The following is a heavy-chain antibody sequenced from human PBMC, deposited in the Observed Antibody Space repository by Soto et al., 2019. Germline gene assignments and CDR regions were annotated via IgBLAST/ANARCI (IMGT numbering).Heavy chain of an antibody. Sequence: QVQLVQSGAEVKKPGASVKVSCKASGYTFTSYGISWVRQAPGQGLDWMGWISAYNGNTNYAQKPQGRATMTTDTSTSTAYMELRSLRCDETAVYYGASSSHPYGYFDYWGQGSLVTVSS. V-gene: IGHV1-18*01. CDR1: GYTFTSYG. D-gene: IGHD3-10*01. J-gene: IGHJ4*02. CDR3: ASSSHPYGYFDY. CDR2: ISAYNGNT.